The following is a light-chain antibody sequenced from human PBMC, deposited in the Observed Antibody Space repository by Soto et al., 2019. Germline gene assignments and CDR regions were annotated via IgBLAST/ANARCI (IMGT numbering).Light chain of an antibody. CDR2: GLS. J-gene: IGKJ5*01. CDR3: QQYNNWPIT. V-gene: IGKV3-15*01. Sequence: EILMTQSPSTLSVSAGARATLSCRASQSVSNNFAWYQQKPGQVPRLLIYGLSTRATGIPARFSGSGSGTEFTLTISSLQSEDFAVYYCQQYNNWPITVGQGTRLDIK. CDR1: QSVSNN.